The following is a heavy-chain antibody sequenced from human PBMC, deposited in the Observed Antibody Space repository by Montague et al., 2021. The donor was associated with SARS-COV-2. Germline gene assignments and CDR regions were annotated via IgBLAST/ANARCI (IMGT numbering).Heavy chain of an antibody. CDR2: IDPSGGRT. CDR1: GFTFSVYT. V-gene: IGHV3-23*05. D-gene: IGHD3-10*01. J-gene: IGHJ4*02. Sequence: SLRLSCAVSGFTFSVYTMSWVRQAPGKGLEWVAGIDPSGGRTYYLESVKGRFTIFRDNSKNTLYLQMNSLRSEDAAIYYCVKDSVHYWGQGTPVTVSS. CDR3: VKDSVHY.